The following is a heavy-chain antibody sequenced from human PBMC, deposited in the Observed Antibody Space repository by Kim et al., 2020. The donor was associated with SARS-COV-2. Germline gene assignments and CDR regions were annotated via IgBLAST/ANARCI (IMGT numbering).Heavy chain of an antibody. J-gene: IGHJ4*02. CDR2: ISWNSGSI. Sequence: GGSLRLSCAASGFTFGDYAMHWVRQAPGKGLEWVSGISWNSGSIGYADSVKGRFTISRDNAKNSLYLQMNSLRAEDTALYYCAKIFGPNAVAGTFDYWGQGTLVTVSS. D-gene: IGHD6-19*01. V-gene: IGHV3-9*01. CDR3: AKIFGPNAVAGTFDY. CDR1: GFTFGDYA.